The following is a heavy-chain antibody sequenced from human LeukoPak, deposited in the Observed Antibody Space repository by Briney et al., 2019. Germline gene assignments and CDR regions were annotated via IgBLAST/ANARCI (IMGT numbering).Heavy chain of an antibody. D-gene: IGHD2-8*01. Sequence: ASVKVSCKASGGTFSSYAISWVRQAPGQGLEWMGGIIPIFGTANYAQKFQGRVTITADESTSTAYMELSSLRSEDTAVYYCGRGRDCPKGVCFRYNWFGPGGQGPLFTV. CDR1: GGTFSSYA. CDR3: GRGRDCPKGVCFRYNWFGP. V-gene: IGHV1-69*01. J-gene: IGHJ5*02. CDR2: IIPIFGTA.